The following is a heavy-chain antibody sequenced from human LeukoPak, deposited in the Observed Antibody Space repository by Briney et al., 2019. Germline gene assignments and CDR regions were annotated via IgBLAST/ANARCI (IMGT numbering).Heavy chain of an antibody. V-gene: IGHV5-51*01. CDR3: ARGGYSLYYYYYYMDV. Sequence: GASLKISCKGSGYRFTSYWIAWVRQMPGKGLEWMGIIYPGDSDTRYSPSFQGQVTISADKSISTAYLQWSSLKASDTAMYYCARGGYSLYYYYYYMDVWGKGTTVTVSS. J-gene: IGHJ6*03. D-gene: IGHD5-18*01. CDR1: GYRFTSYW. CDR2: IYPGDSDT.